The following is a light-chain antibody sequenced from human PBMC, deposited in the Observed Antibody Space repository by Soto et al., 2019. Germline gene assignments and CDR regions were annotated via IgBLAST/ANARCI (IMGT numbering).Light chain of an antibody. CDR3: QHYSSSPPAIT. CDR2: GAS. CDR1: QSVSSY. Sequence: DILLTQSPATLSLSPGERATLSCRASQSVSSYLAWYQQKPGQAPRLLIYGASSRATGIPDRFSGGGSGTDFTLTISRLEPEDFAVYYCQHYSSSPPAITFGQGTRLEIK. V-gene: IGKV3-20*01. J-gene: IGKJ5*01.